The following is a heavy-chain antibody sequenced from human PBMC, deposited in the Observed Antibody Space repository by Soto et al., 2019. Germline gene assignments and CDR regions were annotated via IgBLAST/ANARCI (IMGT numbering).Heavy chain of an antibody. CDR1: GFTFNNYA. V-gene: IGHV3-23*01. J-gene: IGHJ4*02. Sequence: PGGSLRLSCAASGFTFNNYAINWVRQSPGKGLEWVSVISGSAGSTYYADSVKGRFTITRDNSKNTLYLQMSSLRAEDTAVYYCAKAGGAAGTVDYFDYWGQGTLATVSS. D-gene: IGHD6-13*01. CDR3: AKAGGAAGTVDYFDY. CDR2: ISGSAGST.